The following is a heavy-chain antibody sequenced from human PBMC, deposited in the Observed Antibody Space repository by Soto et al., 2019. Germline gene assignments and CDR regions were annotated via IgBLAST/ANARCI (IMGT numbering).Heavy chain of an antibody. CDR3: ARGIATGQLDP. D-gene: IGHD6-13*01. CDR1: GATFTRYT. CDR2: INPDNGNT. V-gene: IGHV1-3*01. Sequence: ASVXVSCRASGATFTRYTMNWVRQAPGPRLEWMGWINPDNGNTKSSQKFQDRVIITRDTSASTAYMDLSSLRSEDTAVYYCARGIATGQLDPWGQGTLVTVSS. J-gene: IGHJ5*02.